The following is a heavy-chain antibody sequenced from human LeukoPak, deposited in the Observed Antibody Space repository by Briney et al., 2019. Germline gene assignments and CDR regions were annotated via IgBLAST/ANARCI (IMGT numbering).Heavy chain of an antibody. J-gene: IGHJ4*02. CDR2: ISVIGGST. D-gene: IGHD6-19*01. Sequence: PGGSLRLPCAASGFTFSTNDMSWVRQPPGKGLEWVSAISVIGGSTYYADSVKRRFTSSRDNSKNTLYLQMNSLRAEDTAVYYCAKGGWREFWGQGTLVTVSS. CDR3: AKGGWREF. CDR1: GFTFSTND. V-gene: IGHV3-23*01.